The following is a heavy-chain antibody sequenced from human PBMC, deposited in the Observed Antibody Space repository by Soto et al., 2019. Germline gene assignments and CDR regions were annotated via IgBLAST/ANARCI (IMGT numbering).Heavy chain of an antibody. V-gene: IGHV1-69*13. J-gene: IGHJ5*02. CDR1: GGTFSSYA. CDR3: ARAELMTPDIVGVPAAPRLFDP. Sequence: SVKVSCKASGGTFSSYAISWVRQAPGQGLEWMGGIIPIFGTANYAQKFQGRVTITADESTSTAYMELSSLRSEDTAVYYCARAELMTPDIVGVPAAPRLFDPWGHGTLVTVSS. D-gene: IGHD2-2*01. CDR2: IIPIFGTA.